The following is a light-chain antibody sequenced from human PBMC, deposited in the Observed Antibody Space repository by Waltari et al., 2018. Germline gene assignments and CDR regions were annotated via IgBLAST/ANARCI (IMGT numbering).Light chain of an antibody. Sequence: QSALTQPASVSGSPGQSITISCTGTSSDLGASNFVSWYQKHPGKAPKVMIYDVNNRPSGGSSRFSGSKSGNTASLTISGLQAEDEADYYCSSYTTGSTRYVFGSGTKVTVL. CDR3: SSYTTGSTRYV. CDR2: DVN. CDR1: SSDLGASNF. V-gene: IGLV2-14*03. J-gene: IGLJ1*01.